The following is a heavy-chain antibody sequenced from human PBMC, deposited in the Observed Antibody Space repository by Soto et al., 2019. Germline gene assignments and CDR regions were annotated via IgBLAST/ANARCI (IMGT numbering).Heavy chain of an antibody. D-gene: IGHD1-26*01. CDR3: ARGSGGGGSYFVDP. CDR2: IGTAGDT. CDR1: GFTFSSYD. Sequence: GGSLRLSCAASGFTFSSYDMHWVRQATGKGLEWVSAIGTAGDTYYPGSVKGRFTISRENAKNSLYLQMNSLRAEDTAVYYCARGSGGGGSYFVDPWGQGTLVTVSS. J-gene: IGHJ5*02. V-gene: IGHV3-13*01.